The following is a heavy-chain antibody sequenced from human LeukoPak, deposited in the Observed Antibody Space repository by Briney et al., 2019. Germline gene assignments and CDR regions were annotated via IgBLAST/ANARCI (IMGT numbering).Heavy chain of an antibody. V-gene: IGHV3-30*02. D-gene: IGHD2-21*01. Sequence: PGGSLRLSCAASGFIFSSYGMHWVRQAPGKGLEWVAFIRYDGSKKYYADSVKGRFTISRDNSKNTLYLQMNSLRAEDAAVYYCAKAPVTSCRGAYCYPFDYWGQGTLVTVSS. CDR2: IRYDGSKK. J-gene: IGHJ4*02. CDR3: AKAPVTSCRGAYCYPFDY. CDR1: GFIFSSYG.